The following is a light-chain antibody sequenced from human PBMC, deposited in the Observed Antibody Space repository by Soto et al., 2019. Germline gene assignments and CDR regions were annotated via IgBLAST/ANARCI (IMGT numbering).Light chain of an antibody. J-gene: IGKJ4*01. V-gene: IGKV1-13*02. CDR1: QAISSA. CDR3: QQVNSYPLT. Sequence: GDRVTITCRASQAISSALAWYQQKPGKPPKLLIYDASTLQSGVPSRFSGTASGTDFTLTINSLQPEDFATYYCQQVNSYPLTFGGGTKVDIK. CDR2: DAS.